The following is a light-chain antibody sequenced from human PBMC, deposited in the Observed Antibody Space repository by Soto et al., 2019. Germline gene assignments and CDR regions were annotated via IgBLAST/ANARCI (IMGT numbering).Light chain of an antibody. V-gene: IGKV1-5*03. CDR1: QTIDSW. CDR3: EQYNSYPLT. Sequence: DIQMTQSTSTLSASVADRVTITCRASQTIDSWLAWYQQRPGKPPNLLIYKASTLASGVPSRVSGSGSGTEFTLTISSLQPDDFAPYYCEQYNSYPLTFCGGT. CDR2: KAS. J-gene: IGKJ4*01.